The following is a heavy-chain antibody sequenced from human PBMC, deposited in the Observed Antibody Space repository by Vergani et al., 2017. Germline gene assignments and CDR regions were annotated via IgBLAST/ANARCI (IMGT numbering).Heavy chain of an antibody. CDR3: AKGTGRSDFDY. CDR2: IKSKTDGGTK. Sequence: EVQLVESGGGLVKPGGSLRLSCAASGFTFINAWMTWVRQAPGKGLEWVGRIKSKTDGGTKDYAAPVRGRFTISRDDSKNALYLQMNSLQIDDTAVYYCAKGTGRSDFDYWGRGTLVTVSS. J-gene: IGHJ4*02. CDR1: GFTFINAW. V-gene: IGHV3-15*01. D-gene: IGHD1-14*01.